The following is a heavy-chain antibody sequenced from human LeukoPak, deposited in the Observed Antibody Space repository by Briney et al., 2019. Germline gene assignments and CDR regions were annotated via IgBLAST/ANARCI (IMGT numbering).Heavy chain of an antibody. CDR1: GFTVSSNY. Sequence: GGSLRLSCAASGFTVSSNYMSGVRQAPGKGRDWASFIYSGGSTYYADSVKGRFTISRDNSKNTLYLQMNSLRAEDTAVYYCARDKERDDSSGYYYYYGMDVWGQGTTVTVPS. CDR2: IYSGGST. J-gene: IGHJ6*02. D-gene: IGHD3-22*01. CDR3: ARDKERDDSSGYYYYYGMDV. V-gene: IGHV3-53*01.